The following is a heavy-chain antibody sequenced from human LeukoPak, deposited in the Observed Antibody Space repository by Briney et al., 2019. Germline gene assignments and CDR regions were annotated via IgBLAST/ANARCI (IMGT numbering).Heavy chain of an antibody. CDR1: GFTFSSYS. J-gene: IGHJ4*02. D-gene: IGHD3-10*01. CDR2: ISYDGSNK. V-gene: IGHV3-30*18. Sequence: QPGRSLRLSCAASGFTFSSYSMHWVRQAPGKGLEWVAVISYDGSNKYYADSVKGRFTISRDNSKNTLYLQMNSLRAEDTAVYYCAKDPLARVVRDYFDYWGQGTLVAVSS. CDR3: AKDPLARVVRDYFDY.